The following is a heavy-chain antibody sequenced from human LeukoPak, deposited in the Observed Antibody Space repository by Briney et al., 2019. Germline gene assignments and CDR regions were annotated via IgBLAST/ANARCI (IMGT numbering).Heavy chain of an antibody. CDR3: ALRGGEFDY. Sequence: GGSLRLSCAASGFTFSSYGMHWVRQAPGKGLEWVAVISYYADSVKGRFTISRDNSKNTLYLQMNSPRAEDTAVYYCALRGGEFDYWGQGTLVTVSS. D-gene: IGHD3-16*01. V-gene: IGHV3-30*03. CDR2: IS. J-gene: IGHJ4*02. CDR1: GFTFSSYG.